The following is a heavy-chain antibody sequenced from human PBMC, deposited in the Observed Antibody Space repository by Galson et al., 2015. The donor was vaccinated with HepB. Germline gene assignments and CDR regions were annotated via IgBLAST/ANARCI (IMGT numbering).Heavy chain of an antibody. Sequence: SLRLSCAASGFTVSSNYLSWVRQAPGKGLDWLSVIDSGGSTWYADSVKGRFTISRDNSKNTLYLQMNSLRAEDTAVYYCATSYEGGWFDPWGQGTLVTVSS. V-gene: IGHV3-53*01. J-gene: IGHJ5*02. CDR2: IDSGGST. CDR1: GFTVSSNY. D-gene: IGHD5-12*01. CDR3: ATSYEGGWFDP.